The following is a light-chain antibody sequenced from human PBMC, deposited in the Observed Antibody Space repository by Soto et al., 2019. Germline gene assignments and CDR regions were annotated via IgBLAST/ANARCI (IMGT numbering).Light chain of an antibody. CDR3: KQYISYPYT. CDR1: QTTNTW. Sequence: DIQMTHFPSTLSASVGDRVTITCRASQTTNTWLAWYQQKPGTAPKLLIYDASSLEGGVPSRFSASGSGTEFTLTISSLQPDDLATYYCKQYISYPYTFGQGTKVEIK. V-gene: IGKV1-5*01. J-gene: IGKJ2*01. CDR2: DAS.